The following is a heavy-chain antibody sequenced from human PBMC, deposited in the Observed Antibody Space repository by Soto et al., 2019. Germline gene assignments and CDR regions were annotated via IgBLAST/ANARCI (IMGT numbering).Heavy chain of an antibody. D-gene: IGHD1-26*01. CDR3: AKGISGSYYYYYGMAV. V-gene: IGHV3-23*01. CDR1: GFTFSTYA. Sequence: EVQLLESGGGLVQPGGSLRLSCAASGFTFSTYAMTWVRQAPGKGLKWVSALSASGATTYHADSVKGRFTISRDNSENTQYLQMNSLRADDTAVYYCAKGISGSYYYYYGMAVWGQGTTVTVSS. CDR2: LSASGATT. J-gene: IGHJ6*02.